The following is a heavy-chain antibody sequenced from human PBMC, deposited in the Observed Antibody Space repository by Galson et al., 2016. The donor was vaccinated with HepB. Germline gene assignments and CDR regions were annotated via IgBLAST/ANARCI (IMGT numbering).Heavy chain of an antibody. J-gene: IGHJ4*02. D-gene: IGHD4-17*01. CDR3: ATSYGDNYYRYFDY. Sequence: SLRLSCAASGFTFSTYVLHWVRQAPGKGLEWLAVISYDGNNKYYADSVKGRSTISRDNSKNTLYLQMNSLRAEDTAVYYCATSYGDNYYRYFDYWGQGTLVTVSS. CDR2: ISYDGNNK. CDR1: GFTFSTYV. V-gene: IGHV3-30-3*01.